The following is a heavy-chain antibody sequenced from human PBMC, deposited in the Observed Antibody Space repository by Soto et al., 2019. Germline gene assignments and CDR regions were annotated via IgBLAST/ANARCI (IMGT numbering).Heavy chain of an antibody. CDR2: INSNGGTT. CDR3: ARAGELWSNFDY. CDR1: GFTFSTYA. Sequence: SGGSLRLSCAASGFTFSTYAMHWVRQAPGKGLQYVSSINSNGGTTYYADSVKGRFTISRDNSESTLYLQMGSLRPEDMAVYYCARAGELWSNFDYWGRGILVTVSS. D-gene: IGHD3-10*01. J-gene: IGHJ4*02. V-gene: IGHV3-64*02.